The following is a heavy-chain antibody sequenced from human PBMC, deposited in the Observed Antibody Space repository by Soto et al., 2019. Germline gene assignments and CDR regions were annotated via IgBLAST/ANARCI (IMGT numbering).Heavy chain of an antibody. V-gene: IGHV1-69*02. D-gene: IGHD4-17*01. CDR3: ARGADYGDAFYI. CDR2: IIPILGIA. Sequence: SVKVSCKASGGTFSSYTISWVRQAPGQGLEWMGRIIPILGIANYAQKFQGRVTITADKSTSTAYMELSSLRSEDTAVYYCARGADYGDAFYIWGQGTMVTVSS. CDR1: GGTFSSYT. J-gene: IGHJ3*02.